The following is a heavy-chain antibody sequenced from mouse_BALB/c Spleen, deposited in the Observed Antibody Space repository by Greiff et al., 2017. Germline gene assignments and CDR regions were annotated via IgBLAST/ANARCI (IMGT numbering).Heavy chain of an antibody. CDR2: INPGSGGT. V-gene: IGHV1-54*01. J-gene: IGHJ3*01. Sequence: QVQLKQSGAELVRPGTSVKVSCKASGYAFTNYLIEWVKQRPGQGLEWIGVINPGSGGTNYNEKFKGKATLTADKSSSTAYMQLSSLTSDDSAVYFCARREANWDVPWFAYWGQGTLVTVSA. CDR3: ARREANWDVPWFAY. D-gene: IGHD4-1*01. CDR1: GYAFTNYL.